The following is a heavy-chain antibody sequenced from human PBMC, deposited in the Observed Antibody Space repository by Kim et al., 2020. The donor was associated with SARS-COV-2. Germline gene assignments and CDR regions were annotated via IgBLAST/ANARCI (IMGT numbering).Heavy chain of an antibody. J-gene: IGHJ4*02. Sequence: ASVKVSCKASGYTFTDYYIHWVRQAPGQGLESMGIINSSGGSTNSAQKFQGRLTMTRDTSTSTVYMNLSSLRSEDTSVYYFARVVVGGYSYGYYWGQGTL. V-gene: IGHV1-46*01. CDR3: ARVVVGGYSYGYY. CDR2: INSSGGST. CDR1: GYTFTDYY. D-gene: IGHD5-18*01.